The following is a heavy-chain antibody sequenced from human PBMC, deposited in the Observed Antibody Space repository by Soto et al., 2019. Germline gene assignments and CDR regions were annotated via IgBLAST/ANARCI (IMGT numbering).Heavy chain of an antibody. Sequence: QVQLVQSGAEVKKPGSSVRVSCKASGGTLSNYGISWVRQAPGQGLEWMGGIIPVFGTANYAQKFQGRVTITADESKSTVYMDVTSLRSEDTAVYYCSRGDATKIVVTTYYAMDVWGQGNTVIVSS. D-gene: IGHD4-17*01. CDR1: GGTLSNYG. CDR2: IIPVFGTA. V-gene: IGHV1-69*12. J-gene: IGHJ6*02. CDR3: SRGDATKIVVTTYYAMDV.